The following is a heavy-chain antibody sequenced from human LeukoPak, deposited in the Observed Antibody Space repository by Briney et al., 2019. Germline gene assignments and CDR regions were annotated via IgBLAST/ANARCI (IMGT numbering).Heavy chain of an antibody. J-gene: IGHJ4*02. Sequence: GGSLRLSCAGSGFTFSTYFMSWVRQAPGKGLEWVSTVSGSGGNTYYADSVKGRFAISRDNSRNTVYLQMNSLRVEDTAVYYCAKGGTPVLVDDYWGQGTLVTVSS. CDR2: VSGSGGNT. CDR1: GFTFSTYF. V-gene: IGHV3-23*01. CDR3: AKGGTPVLVDDY. D-gene: IGHD2-15*01.